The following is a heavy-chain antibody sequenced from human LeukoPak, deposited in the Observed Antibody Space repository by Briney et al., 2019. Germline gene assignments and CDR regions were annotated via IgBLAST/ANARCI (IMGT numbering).Heavy chain of an antibody. D-gene: IGHD1-26*01. V-gene: IGHV3-33*06. CDR2: IWYDGSNK. CDR3: AKFSGSRQAD. J-gene: IGHJ4*02. CDR1: GFTFSSYG. Sequence: PGGSLRLSCAASGFTFSSYGMHWVRQAPGKGLEWVAVIWYDGSNKYYADSVKGRFTISRDNSKNTLYLQVNSLRAEDTAVYYCAKFSGSRQADWGQGTLVTVSS.